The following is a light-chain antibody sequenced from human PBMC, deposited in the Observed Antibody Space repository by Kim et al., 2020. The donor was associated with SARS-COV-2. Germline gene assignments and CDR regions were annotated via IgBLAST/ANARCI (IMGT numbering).Light chain of an antibody. CDR1: QRVNNN. V-gene: IGKV3-15*01. J-gene: IGKJ1*01. Sequence: EIVMTQSPATLSVSPGERATLSCRASQRVNNNLAWYQQKPGQAPRLLIYCASTRATGIPARFSGSGSGTEFSLTISSLQSEDFAVYYCQQYNNWPLFGQGTKVDIK. CDR3: QQYNNWPL. CDR2: CAS.